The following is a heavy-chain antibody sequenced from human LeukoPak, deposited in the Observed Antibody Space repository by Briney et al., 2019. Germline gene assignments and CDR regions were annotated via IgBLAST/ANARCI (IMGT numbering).Heavy chain of an antibody. CDR3: ARGADTAMVMDY. V-gene: IGHV4-39*01. CDR1: GGSISSSSYY. J-gene: IGHJ4*02. CDR2: IYYSGST. D-gene: IGHD5-18*01. Sequence: SETLSLTCTVSGGSISSSSYYWGWIRQPPGQGLEWIGSIYYSGSTYYNPSLKSRVTISVDTSKNQFSLKLSSVTAADTAVYYCARGADTAMVMDYWGQGTLVTVSS.